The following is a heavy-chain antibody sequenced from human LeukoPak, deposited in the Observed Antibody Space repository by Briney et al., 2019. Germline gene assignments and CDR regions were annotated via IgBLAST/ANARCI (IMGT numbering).Heavy chain of an antibody. CDR1: GFTFDDYA. J-gene: IGHJ4*02. CDR2: ISWNSGSI. V-gene: IGHV3-9*01. CDR3: AKDISSKGILGYFDY. D-gene: IGHD6-13*01. Sequence: GGSLRLSCAASGFTFDDYAMHWVRQAPGKGLEWVSGISWNSGSIGYADSVKGRFTISRDNAKNSLYLQRNSLRAEDTALYYCAKDISSKGILGYFDYWGQGTLVTVSS.